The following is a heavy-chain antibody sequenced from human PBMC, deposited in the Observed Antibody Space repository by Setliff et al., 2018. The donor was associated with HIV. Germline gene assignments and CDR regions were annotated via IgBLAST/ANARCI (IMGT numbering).Heavy chain of an antibody. CDR2: IFPDDSDT. CDR1: GYTFTNYW. Sequence: LGESLKISCKGSGYTFTNYWIAWVRQMPGKGLEWMGSIFPDDSDTRYTPSIQGQVTISSDKSITTAYLQWSSLRASDTAMYYCARGTTGSRFFDYWGQGALVTVSS. CDR3: ARGTTGSRFFDY. V-gene: IGHV5-51*01. D-gene: IGHD1-7*01. J-gene: IGHJ4*02.